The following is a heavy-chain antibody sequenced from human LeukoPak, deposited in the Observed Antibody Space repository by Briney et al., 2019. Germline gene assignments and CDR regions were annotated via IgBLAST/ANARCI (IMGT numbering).Heavy chain of an antibody. V-gene: IGHV4-59*01. CDR3: ARDGGTGTYYYYMDV. CDR1: GGSISSYY. Sequence: SETLSLKCTVSGGSISSYYWSWIRQPPGKGLEGIGYIYYSGSTNYNTSLKSRVTISVDTSKNQFSLKLSAVTAAHTAVYYCARDGGTGTYYYYMDVWGKGTTVTISS. CDR2: IYYSGST. D-gene: IGHD4-23*01. J-gene: IGHJ6*03.